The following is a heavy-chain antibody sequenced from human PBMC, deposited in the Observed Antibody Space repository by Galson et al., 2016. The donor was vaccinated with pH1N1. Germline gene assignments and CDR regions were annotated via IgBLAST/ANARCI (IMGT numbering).Heavy chain of an antibody. CDR2: IIPIVGMA. J-gene: IGHJ1*01. CDR1: GGTFSSYG. Sequence: SGGTFSSYGISWVRQAPGQGLEWMGGIIPIVGMANYAQKFQGRVTMTADISTTTAYMELSSLRSEDTAVYYCATCYSSSWYHQYFQHWGQGSLVTVSS. D-gene: IGHD6-13*01. V-gene: IGHV1-69*10. CDR3: ATCYSSSWYHQYFQH.